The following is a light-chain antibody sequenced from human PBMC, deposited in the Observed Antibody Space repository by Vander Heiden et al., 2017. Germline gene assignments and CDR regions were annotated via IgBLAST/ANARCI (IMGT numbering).Light chain of an antibody. CDR2: DAS. Sequence: EIVLTHPPATLSLSPGERATLSCRAIQSVISCLARYQPQAGQAPRLLIYDASNRATGIPARFSGSGSGTDFTLTISSLEPEDFAVYYCKQRSNWPYTFGQGTKLEIK. CDR1: QSVISC. J-gene: IGKJ2*01. CDR3: KQRSNWPYT. V-gene: IGKV3-11*01.